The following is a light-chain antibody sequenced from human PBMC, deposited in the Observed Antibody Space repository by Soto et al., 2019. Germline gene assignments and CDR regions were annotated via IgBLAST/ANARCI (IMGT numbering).Light chain of an antibody. J-gene: IGKJ5*01. CDR2: GAS. Sequence: EIVMTQSPATLSVSPGERATLSCRASQSVSSNLAWYQQKPGQAPRLLIYGASTRATGIPARFSGSGSGTEFTLTINSLQFEDFAVYYCQQYDKWPREITFGQGTRLEIK. CDR3: QQYDKWPREIT. V-gene: IGKV3-15*01. CDR1: QSVSSN.